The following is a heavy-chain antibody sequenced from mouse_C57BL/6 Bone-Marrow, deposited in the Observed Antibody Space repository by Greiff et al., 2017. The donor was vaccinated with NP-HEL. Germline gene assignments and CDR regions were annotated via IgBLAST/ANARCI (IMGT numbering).Heavy chain of an antibody. CDR1: GYAFSSSW. D-gene: IGHD1-1*01. CDR2: IYPVDGDT. Sequence: QVQLQQSGPELVKPGASVKISCKASGYAFSSSWMNWVKQRPGKGLEWIGRIYPVDGDTNYNGKFKGKATLTADKSSSTAYMQLSSLTSEDSAVYVCARSPVYGSSPLGFAYWGQGTLVTVSA. CDR3: ARSPVYGSSPLGFAY. V-gene: IGHV1-82*01. J-gene: IGHJ3*01.